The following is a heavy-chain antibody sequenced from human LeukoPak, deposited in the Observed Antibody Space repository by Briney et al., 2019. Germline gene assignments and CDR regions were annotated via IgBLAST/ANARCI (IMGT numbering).Heavy chain of an antibody. J-gene: IGHJ4*02. CDR3: ARDRYRGYDYDY. CDR2: ISSSSSYI. CDR1: GFTFSSYS. D-gene: IGHD5-12*01. Sequence: GGSLRLSCAASGFTFSSYSMNWVRQAPGKGLEWVSSISSSSSYIYYADSVKGRFTISRDNAKNSLYLQMNSLRAEDTAVYYCARDRYRGYDYDYWGQGTLVTVSS. V-gene: IGHV3-21*01.